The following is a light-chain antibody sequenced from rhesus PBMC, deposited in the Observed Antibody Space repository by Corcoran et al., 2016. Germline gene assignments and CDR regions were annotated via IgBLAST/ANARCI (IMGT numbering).Light chain of an antibody. V-gene: IGKV1-28*03. CDR1: QGISSY. CDR3: LQHNSYPYS. J-gene: IGKJ2*01. Sequence: DIQMTQSPSSLSASVGDTVTITCRASQGISSYLNWFQQKPGKAPKLLIYDASRLESGVPSKVSGSGSGTDFTLAISSLPPEDFAAYYCLQHNSYPYSFGQGTKVEIK. CDR2: DAS.